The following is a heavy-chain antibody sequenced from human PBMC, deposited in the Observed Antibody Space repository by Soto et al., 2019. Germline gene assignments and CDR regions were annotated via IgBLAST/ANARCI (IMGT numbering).Heavy chain of an antibody. Sequence: WGFLRLSCAASGFTFIDSYIICIRHSPGKGLEWISYITFSGNTVYYADSLKGRFTISRDNAKNSLYLQMNRLRAEDTAVYYCARVSWREKYGMDVWGQGTTVTVSS. J-gene: IGHJ6*02. CDR2: ITFSGNTV. CDR3: ARVSWREKYGMDV. V-gene: IGHV3-11*01. CDR1: GFTFIDSY.